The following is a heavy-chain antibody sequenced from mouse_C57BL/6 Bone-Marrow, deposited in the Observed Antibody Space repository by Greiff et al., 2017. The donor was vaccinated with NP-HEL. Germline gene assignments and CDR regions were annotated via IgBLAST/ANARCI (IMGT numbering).Heavy chain of an antibody. CDR3: TQSSITTVVAPY. J-gene: IGHJ3*01. CDR1: GYTFTDYE. CDR2: IDPETGGT. D-gene: IGHD1-1*01. Sequence: LVESGAELVRPGASVTLSCKASGYTFTDYEMHWVKQTPVHGLEWIGAIDPETGGTAYNQKFKGKAILTADKSSSTAYMELRSLTSEDSAVYYCTQSSITTVVAPYWGQGTLVTVSA. V-gene: IGHV1-15*01.